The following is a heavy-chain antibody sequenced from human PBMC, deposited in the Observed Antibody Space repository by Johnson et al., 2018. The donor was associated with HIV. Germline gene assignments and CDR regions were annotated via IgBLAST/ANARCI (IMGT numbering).Heavy chain of an antibody. J-gene: IGHJ3*01. CDR2: IGWNGLTI. CDR1: GFTFDDYA. V-gene: IGHV3-9*01. CDR3: VKDRNYGSYLLFFDV. Sequence: VQLVESGGVVVQPGGSLRLSCAASGFTFDDYAMHWVRQVPGKGLEWVAGIGWNGLTIGYVDSVKGRFTISRNAATNSLYLRMDSLRTEDTAFYYCVKDRNYGSYLLFFDVWGQGTMVTVSS. D-gene: IGHD3-16*01.